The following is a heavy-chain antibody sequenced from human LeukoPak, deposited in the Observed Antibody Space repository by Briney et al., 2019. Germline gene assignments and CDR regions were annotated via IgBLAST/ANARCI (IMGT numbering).Heavy chain of an antibody. CDR2: ISGSGGST. Sequence: TGGSLRLSCAVSGITLSNYGMSWVRQAPGKGLEWVAGISGSGGSTNYADSVKGRFSISRDNPKNTLYLQMNSLRAEDTAVYFCAKRGVVIRVILVGFHKEAYYFDSWGQGALATVSS. CDR3: AKRGVVIRVILVGFHKEAYYFDS. D-gene: IGHD3-22*01. CDR1: GITLSNYG. V-gene: IGHV3-23*01. J-gene: IGHJ4*02.